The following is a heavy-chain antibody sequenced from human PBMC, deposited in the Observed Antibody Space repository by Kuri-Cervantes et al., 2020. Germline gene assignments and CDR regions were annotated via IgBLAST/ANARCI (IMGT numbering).Heavy chain of an antibody. CDR3: SRGGKGGWYTPFDY. D-gene: IGHD6-19*01. Sequence: LSLTCAASGFTFSSHGMHWVRQAPGKGLEWVAVISYDGSNKYYADSVKGRFTISRDNSKNTLYLQMNSLRAEDTAVYYCSRGGKGGWYTPFDYWGQGTLVTVSS. J-gene: IGHJ4*02. V-gene: IGHV3-30*19. CDR1: GFTFSSHG. CDR2: ISYDGSNK.